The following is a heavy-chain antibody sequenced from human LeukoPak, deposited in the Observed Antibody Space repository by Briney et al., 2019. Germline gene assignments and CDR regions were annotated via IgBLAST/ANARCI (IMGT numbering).Heavy chain of an antibody. Sequence: GGSLRLSCVAAEFTFRTYSMNWVRQAPGKGLEWVSSISSSGSDIYYADSVKGRFTISRDNAKNSLYLQMNSLSGEDTAIYYCARGRGSLCGQGTLVTVSS. V-gene: IGHV3-21*06. D-gene: IGHD2-15*01. J-gene: IGHJ4*02. CDR3: ARGRGSL. CDR2: ISSSGSDI. CDR1: EFTFRTYS.